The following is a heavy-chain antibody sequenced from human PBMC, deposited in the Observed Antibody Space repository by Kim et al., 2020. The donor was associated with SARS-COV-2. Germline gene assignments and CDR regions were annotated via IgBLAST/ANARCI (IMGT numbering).Heavy chain of an antibody. J-gene: IGHJ3*02. Sequence: YAQKVQGRVHMTRNTSISTAYMELSSLRSEDTAVYYCASSGSYFRAFDIWGQGTMVTVSS. CDR3: ASSGSYFRAFDI. D-gene: IGHD1-26*01. V-gene: IGHV1-8*01.